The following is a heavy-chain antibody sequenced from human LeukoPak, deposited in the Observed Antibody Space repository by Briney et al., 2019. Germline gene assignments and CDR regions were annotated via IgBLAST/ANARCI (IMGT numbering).Heavy chain of an antibody. CDR2: IYYSGST. CDR3: ARHGTIWNIASAGTYVDP. CDR1: ADSISSSSYY. V-gene: IGHV4-39*01. J-gene: IGHJ5*02. Sequence: SETLSLTCSVSADSISSSSYYWGWIRQPPGKGLEWIGNIYYSGSTYYNPSLKSRVTISVDSSKNQFSLKLSSVTAADTAVYYFARHGTIWNIASAGTYVDPWGQGTLVTVSS. D-gene: IGHD6-13*01.